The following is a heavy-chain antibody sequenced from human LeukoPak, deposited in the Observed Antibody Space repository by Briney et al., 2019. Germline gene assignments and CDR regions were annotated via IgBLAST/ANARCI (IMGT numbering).Heavy chain of an antibody. CDR3: AKEGYCSGGSCYEDAFDI. CDR1: GFTFSSYG. D-gene: IGHD2-15*01. CDR2: ISYDGSNK. J-gene: IGHJ3*02. V-gene: IGHV3-30*18. Sequence: GGSLRLSCAASGFTFSSYGMHWVRQAPGKGLEGVAVISYDGSNKYYADSVKGRFTISRDNSKNTLYLQMNSLRAEDTAVYYCAKEGYCSGGSCYEDAFDIWGQGTMVTVSS.